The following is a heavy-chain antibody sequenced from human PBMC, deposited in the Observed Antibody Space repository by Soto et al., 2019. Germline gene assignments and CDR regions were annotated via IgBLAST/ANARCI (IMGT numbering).Heavy chain of an antibody. V-gene: IGHV3-23*01. CDR1: GFTFSSYA. J-gene: IGHJ6*02. D-gene: IGHD3-3*02. CDR3: AKDGPGDHFWSGYYYYYYGMDV. Sequence: GGSLRLSCAASGFTFSSYAMSWVRQAPGKGLEWVSAISGSGGSTYYADSVKGRFTISRDNSKNTLYLQMNSLRAEDTAVYYCAKDGPGDHFWSGYYYYYYGMDVWGQGTTVTVSS. CDR2: ISGSGGST.